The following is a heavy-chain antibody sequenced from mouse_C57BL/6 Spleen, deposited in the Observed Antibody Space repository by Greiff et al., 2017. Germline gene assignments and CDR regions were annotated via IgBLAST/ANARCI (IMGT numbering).Heavy chain of an antibody. Sequence: DVKLQESGPGLVKPSQSLSLTCSVTGYSITSGYYWNWIRQFPGNKLEWMGYISYDGSNNYNPSLKNRISITRDTSKNQFFLKLNSVTTEDTATYYCARDVYSGFAYWGQGTLVTVSA. CDR3: ARDVYSGFAY. CDR1: GYSITSGYY. V-gene: IGHV3-6*01. D-gene: IGHD2-12*01. CDR2: ISYDGSN. J-gene: IGHJ3*01.